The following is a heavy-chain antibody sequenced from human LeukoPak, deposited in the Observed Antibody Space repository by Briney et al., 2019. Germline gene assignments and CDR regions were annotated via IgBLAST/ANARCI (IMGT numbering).Heavy chain of an antibody. CDR3: ASSFCSSTSCALNYFDY. CDR2: INWNGGST. V-gene: IGHV3-20*04. D-gene: IGHD2-2*01. CDR1: GFTFDDYG. Sequence: GGSLRLSCAASGFTFDDYGMSWVGQAPGKGLEWVSGINWNGGSTGYADSVKGRFTISRDNAKNSLYLQMNSLRAEDTALYYCASSFCSSTSCALNYFDYWGQGTLVTVSS. J-gene: IGHJ4*02.